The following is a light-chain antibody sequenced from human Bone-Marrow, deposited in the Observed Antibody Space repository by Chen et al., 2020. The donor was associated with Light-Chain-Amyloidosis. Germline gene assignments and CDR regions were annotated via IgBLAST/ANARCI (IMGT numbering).Light chain of an antibody. V-gene: IGLV3-25*03. CDR2: RDT. J-gene: IGLJ2*01. CDR3: QSADSSGTYEVI. CDR1: ALPTKY. Sequence: SYELTQPPSVSVSPGQTARITCSGDALPTKYAYWYQQKPGQAPVLVIHRDTERPSGISERFYGASSGTTATLTISGVQAEDEADYHGQSADSSGTYEVIFGGGTTLTVL.